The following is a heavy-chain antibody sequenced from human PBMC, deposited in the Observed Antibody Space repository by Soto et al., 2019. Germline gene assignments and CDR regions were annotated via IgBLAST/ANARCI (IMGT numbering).Heavy chain of an antibody. J-gene: IGHJ6*02. CDR2: IYHSGST. V-gene: IGHV4-4*02. D-gene: IGHD3-10*01. CDR1: GGSISSRNW. CDR3: ARDQLWFGDFNTWGMDV. Sequence: QVQLQESGPGLEKPSGTLSLSCAVSGGSISSRNWWSWVRQPPGKGLEWIGEIYHSGSTNYNPSLKSRVTISVDKSKNQFSLKLSSVTAADTAVYYCARDQLWFGDFNTWGMDVWGQGTTVTVSS.